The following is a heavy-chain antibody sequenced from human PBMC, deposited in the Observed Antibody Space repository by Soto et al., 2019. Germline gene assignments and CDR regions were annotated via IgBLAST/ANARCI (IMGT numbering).Heavy chain of an antibody. CDR2: ISYDGSNK. CDR3: ARARGYTYNYGMDV. CDR1: GFTFSSYD. D-gene: IGHD5-12*01. V-gene: IGHV3-30*03. Sequence: QVQLVESGGGVVQPGRSLRLSCAASGFTFSSYDMHWVRQAPGKGLEWVAVISYDGSNKYYAGSVKGRFTISRDNSKNTLYVQMNSLRAEDTAVYYCARARGYTYNYGMDVWGQVTTVIVSS. J-gene: IGHJ6*02.